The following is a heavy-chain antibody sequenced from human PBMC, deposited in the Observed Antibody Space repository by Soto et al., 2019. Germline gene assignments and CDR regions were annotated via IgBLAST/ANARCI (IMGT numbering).Heavy chain of an antibody. Sequence: GGSLRLSCAASGFTFSSYWIHWVRQAPGKGLVWVSRINSDGSTTSYADSVKGRFTISRDNAKNTLYLQMNSLRAEDTAVYYCARDELTYGPYYFDYWGQGNLVTVSS. CDR3: ARDELTYGPYYFDY. CDR1: GFTFSSYW. J-gene: IGHJ4*02. V-gene: IGHV3-74*01. D-gene: IGHD4-17*01. CDR2: INSDGSTT.